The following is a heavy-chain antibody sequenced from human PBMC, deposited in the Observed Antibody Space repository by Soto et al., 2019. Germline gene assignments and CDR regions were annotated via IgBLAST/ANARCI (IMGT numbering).Heavy chain of an antibody. CDR2: INHSGST. Sequence: SETLSLTCAVYGGSFSGYYWSWIRQPPGKGQEWIGEINHSGSTNYNPSLKSRVTISVDTSKNQFSLKLSSVTAADTAVYYCARAPTRYIYDYWGQGTLVTVSS. CDR3: ARAPTRYIYDY. J-gene: IGHJ4*02. D-gene: IGHD1-20*01. CDR1: GGSFSGYY. V-gene: IGHV4-34*01.